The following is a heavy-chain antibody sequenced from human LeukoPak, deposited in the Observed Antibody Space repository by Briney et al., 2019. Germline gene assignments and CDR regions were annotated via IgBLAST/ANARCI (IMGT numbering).Heavy chain of an antibody. J-gene: IGHJ6*02. CDR2: INAGNGNT. Sequence: ASVKVSCKDSGYTFTSYAMHWVRQAPGQRLEWMGWINAGNGNTKYSQKFQGRVTITRDTSASTAYMELSSLRSEDTAVYYCARGELGVNYYYYYGMDVWGQGTTVTVSS. CDR1: GYTFTSYA. V-gene: IGHV1-3*01. CDR3: ARGELGVNYYYYYGMDV. D-gene: IGHD3-10*01.